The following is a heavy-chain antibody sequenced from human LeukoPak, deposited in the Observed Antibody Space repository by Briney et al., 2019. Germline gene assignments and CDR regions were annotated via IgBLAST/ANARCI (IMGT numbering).Heavy chain of an antibody. D-gene: IGHD3-3*01. J-gene: IGHJ5*02. CDR1: GFSFGGYG. Sequence: PGRSLRLSCAASGFSFGGYGIHWVRQAPGKGLEWVAVIWYDGSNKYYADSVKGRFTISRDNSKNTLYLQMNSLRAEDTAVYYCARGTITISSWGQGTLVTVSS. CDR2: IWYDGSNK. V-gene: IGHV3-33*08. CDR3: ARGTITISS.